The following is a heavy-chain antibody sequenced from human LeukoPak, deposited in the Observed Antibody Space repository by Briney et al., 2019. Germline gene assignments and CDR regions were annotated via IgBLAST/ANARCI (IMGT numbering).Heavy chain of an antibody. CDR1: GGSISSHY. CDR2: IYYSGST. Sequence: SETLSLTCTVSGGSISSHYWSWIRQPPGKGLEWIGYIYYSGSTNYNPSLKSRVTISVDTSKNQFSLKLSSVTAADTAVYYCARGRKIVVVHSFSYGMDVWGQGTTVTVSS. CDR3: ARGRKIVVVHSFSYGMDV. J-gene: IGHJ6*02. V-gene: IGHV4-59*11. D-gene: IGHD3-22*01.